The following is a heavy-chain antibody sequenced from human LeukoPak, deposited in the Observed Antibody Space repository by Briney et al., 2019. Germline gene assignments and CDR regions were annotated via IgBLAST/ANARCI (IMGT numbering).Heavy chain of an antibody. J-gene: IGHJ4*02. CDR3: AKSNVRGTWTTPFDS. V-gene: IGHV3-30*18. CDR2: ISYDGSNK. CDR1: GFTLSRYG. D-gene: IGHD3-10*02. Sequence: PGSSLRLLCAASGFTLSRYGMYWAPEAPGKGLECGAVISYDGSNKYYADSVKGRFTISRDNSKNTLYLQMNRLRAEDTAVSYCAKSNVRGTWTTPFDSWGQGALVTVSS.